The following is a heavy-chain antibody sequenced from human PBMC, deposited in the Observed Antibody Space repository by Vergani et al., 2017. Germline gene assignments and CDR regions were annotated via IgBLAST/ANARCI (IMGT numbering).Heavy chain of an antibody. J-gene: IGHJ4*02. CDR1: EYSFGNYW. CDR3: ARHTTYTDS. CDR2: IYPADSDT. Sequence: EVELVQSGPEMRKPGASLKISCKGSEYSFGNYWIGWVRQLPGKGLEWMGIIYPADSDTRYSPSFQGQVTISADKSSSTAFLQWDSLKASDTALYYCARHTTYTDSWGQGTLVTVSS. D-gene: IGHD1-1*01. V-gene: IGHV5-51*01.